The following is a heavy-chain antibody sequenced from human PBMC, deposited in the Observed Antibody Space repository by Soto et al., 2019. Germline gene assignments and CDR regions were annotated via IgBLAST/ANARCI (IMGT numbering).Heavy chain of an antibody. J-gene: IGHJ6*02. Sequence: QVQLQQWGAGLLKPSETLSLTCAVHGGSFSSYYWTWIRQPPGKGLEYIGEINYSGSTNNNPSLKRRVTISIDTYKKQCSLRLSSVTAADTAVYYCARVRTGGLNGMDVWGQGTTVTVSS. CDR1: GGSFSSYY. CDR3: ARVRTGGLNGMDV. V-gene: IGHV4-34*01. D-gene: IGHD2-8*02. CDR2: INYSGST.